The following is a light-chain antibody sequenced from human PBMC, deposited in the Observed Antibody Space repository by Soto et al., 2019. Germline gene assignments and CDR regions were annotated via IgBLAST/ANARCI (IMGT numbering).Light chain of an antibody. CDR1: HRLNTY. CDR2: GAS. Sequence: IRMTQSPSSLSASIGDRVTFTCRASHRLNTYLAWYQQKPGKAHKLLIYGASTLQSGVPSRFSGSGSGTDFTLLISSLQSEDFATYYCQQYFSYPYTFGQGTKLEIK. V-gene: IGKV1-8*01. J-gene: IGKJ2*01. CDR3: QQYFSYPYT.